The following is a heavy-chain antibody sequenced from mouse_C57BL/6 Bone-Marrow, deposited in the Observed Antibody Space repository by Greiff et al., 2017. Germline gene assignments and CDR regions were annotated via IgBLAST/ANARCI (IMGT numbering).Heavy chain of an antibody. CDR3: ARGGYYYGNYFDY. CDR1: GYSITSGYY. Sequence: EVQLQESGPGLVKPSQSLSLTCSVTGYSITSGYYWNWIRQFPGNKLEWMGYISYDGSNNYNPSLKNRISITRDTSKNQFFLKLNSVTTEDTATYYCARGGYYYGNYFDYWGQGTTLTVSS. CDR2: ISYDGSN. D-gene: IGHD1-1*01. J-gene: IGHJ2*01. V-gene: IGHV3-6*01.